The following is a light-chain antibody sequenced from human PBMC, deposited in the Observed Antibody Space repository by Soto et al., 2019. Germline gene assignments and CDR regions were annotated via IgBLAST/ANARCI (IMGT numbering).Light chain of an antibody. Sequence: SALTQPRSVSGSPGQSVTVSCTGTSSDVGGYNFVSWYQQHPGKAPKLMIYDVTERPSGVPDRFSGSKSGNTASLTISGLQAEDEADYYCCSYAGSYAVVFGGGTKITVL. CDR1: SSDVGGYNF. CDR3: CSYAGSYAVV. CDR2: DVT. J-gene: IGLJ2*01. V-gene: IGLV2-11*01.